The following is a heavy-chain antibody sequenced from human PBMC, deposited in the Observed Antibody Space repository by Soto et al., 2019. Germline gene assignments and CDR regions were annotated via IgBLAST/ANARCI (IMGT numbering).Heavy chain of an antibody. D-gene: IGHD5-18*01. V-gene: IGHV4-31*02. CDR1: GGSIRSGGYY. CDR3: ARDRLMATAGTARHYFGLDV. Sequence: SGGSIRSGGYYWSWVRQSPRRGLEWIGNIYYSGSTYYNPSLKSRLTISVDTSKNQFSLNLSSVTAADTAVYYCARDRLMATAGTARHYFGLDVWGQGTTVTVSS. CDR2: IYYSGST. J-gene: IGHJ6*02.